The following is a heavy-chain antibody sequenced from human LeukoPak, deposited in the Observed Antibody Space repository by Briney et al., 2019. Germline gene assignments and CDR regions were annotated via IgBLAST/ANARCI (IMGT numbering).Heavy chain of an antibody. CDR2: ITGSGAFT. D-gene: IGHD3-10*01. CDR3: AKVLLWFGDAFDI. J-gene: IGHJ3*02. V-gene: IGHV3-23*01. Sequence: GGSLRLSCAASVITFIKYSMTWVRQAPGKGLEWVSAITGSGAFTDYADSVKGRFTISRDNSKNTLYLQMNSLRAEDTAVYYCAKVLLWFGDAFDIWGQGTMVTVSS. CDR1: VITFIKYS.